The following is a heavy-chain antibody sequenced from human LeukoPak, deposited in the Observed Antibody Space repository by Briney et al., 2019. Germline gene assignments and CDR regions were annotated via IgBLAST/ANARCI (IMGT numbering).Heavy chain of an antibody. D-gene: IGHD2/OR15-2a*01. CDR2: ISWNSGSI. CDR3: AKASGEYSFDY. Sequence: GRSLRLSCAASGFTFDDYAMHWVRQAPGKGLEWVSGISWNSGSIGYADSVKGRFTISRDNAKNSLYLQMNSLRAEDTALYYCAKASGEYSFDYWGQGTLVTVSS. V-gene: IGHV3-9*01. CDR1: GFTFDDYA. J-gene: IGHJ4*02.